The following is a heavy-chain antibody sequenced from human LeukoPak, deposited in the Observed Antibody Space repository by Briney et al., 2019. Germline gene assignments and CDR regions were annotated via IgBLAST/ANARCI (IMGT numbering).Heavy chain of an antibody. V-gene: IGHV3-11*01. J-gene: IGHJ4*02. CDR1: GFTFSDYY. CDR3: ARTGCTNGVCYFTPVFDY. CDR2: ISSSGSTI. D-gene: IGHD2-8*01. Sequence: GGSLRLSCAASGFTFSDYYMSWIRQAPGKGLEWVSYISSSGSTIYYADSVKGRFTISRDNAKNSLYLQMNSLRAEDTAVYYCARTGCTNGVCYFTPVFDYWAREPWSPSPQ.